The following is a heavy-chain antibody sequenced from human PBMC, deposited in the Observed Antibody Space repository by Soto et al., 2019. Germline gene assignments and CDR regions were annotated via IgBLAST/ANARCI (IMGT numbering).Heavy chain of an antibody. Sequence: SETLSLTCAVYGGSITSYYWSWIRQPPGKGLEWIGEIHHSGSTNYNPSLKSRVLISLDTSKNHFFLSLTSVTAAYTAVYYCARWARTSIGGKDFDYWGQGTLVTVSS. CDR3: ARWARTSIGGKDFDY. V-gene: IGHV4-34*01. J-gene: IGHJ4*02. D-gene: IGHD3-16*01. CDR2: IHHSGST. CDR1: GGSITSYY.